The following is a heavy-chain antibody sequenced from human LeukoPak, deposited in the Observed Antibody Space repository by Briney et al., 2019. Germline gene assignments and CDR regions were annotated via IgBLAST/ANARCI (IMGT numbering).Heavy chain of an antibody. V-gene: IGHV6-1*01. D-gene: IGHD1-1*01. J-gene: IGHJ5*01. CDR3: ARAVAGTEGWFNS. Sequence: SQTLSLTCAISGDSVSSDSAAWNWIRQSPSRGLEWLGRTYYRSKWYNDYSASVKSRITINPDTSKNQFSLQLDSVTPEDTAVYYCARAVAGTEGWFNSWGQGTLVTVSS. CDR1: GDSVSSDSAA. CDR2: TYYRSKWYN.